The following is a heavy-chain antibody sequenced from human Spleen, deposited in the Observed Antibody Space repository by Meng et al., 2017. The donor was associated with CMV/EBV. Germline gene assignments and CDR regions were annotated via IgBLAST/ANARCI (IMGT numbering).Heavy chain of an antibody. V-gene: IGHV3-23*03. CDR2: IYSGGSST. Sequence: GESLKISCAASGFTFSSYSMNWVRQAPGKGLEWVSVIYSGGSSTYYADSVKGRFTISRDNSKNTLYLQMNSLRAEDTAVYYCAKGVSWVNSGRTDGMDVWGQGTTVTVSS. CDR1: GFTFSSYS. J-gene: IGHJ6*02. D-gene: IGHD1-26*01. CDR3: AKGVSWVNSGRTDGMDV.